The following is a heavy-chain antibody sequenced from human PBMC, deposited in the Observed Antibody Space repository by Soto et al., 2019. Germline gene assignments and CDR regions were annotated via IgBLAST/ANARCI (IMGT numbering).Heavy chain of an antibody. CDR1: GSTFSSYA. Sequence: GGSLRLSCAASGSTFSSYAMSWVRQAPGKGLEWVSAISGSGGSTYYADSVKGRFTISRDNSKNTLYLQMNSLRAEDTAVYYCAKPIAVAGTVFDYWGQGTLVTVSS. CDR2: ISGSGGST. D-gene: IGHD6-19*01. V-gene: IGHV3-23*01. CDR3: AKPIAVAGTVFDY. J-gene: IGHJ4*02.